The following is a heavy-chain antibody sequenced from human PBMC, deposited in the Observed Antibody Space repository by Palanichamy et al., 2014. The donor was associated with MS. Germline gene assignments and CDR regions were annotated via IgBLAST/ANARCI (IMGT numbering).Heavy chain of an antibody. D-gene: IGHD2-21*02. V-gene: IGHV1-2*06. Sequence: QVQLVQSGAEVKKPGASVKVSCKTSGYTFTGYYIHWVRQAPGQGLEWMGRINPDSGDTNYAQKFQGRVTLTRDTSNSTAYLGLSRLRSDDTAMYFCARVVTVLKYWGQGTLVTVSS. CDR1: GYTFTGYY. CDR2: INPDSGDT. CDR3: ARVVTVLKY. J-gene: IGHJ4*02.